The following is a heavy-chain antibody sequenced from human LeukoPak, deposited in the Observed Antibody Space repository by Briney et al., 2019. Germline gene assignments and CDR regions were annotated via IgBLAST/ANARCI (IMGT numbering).Heavy chain of an antibody. CDR1: GYTFTNFD. J-gene: IGHJ5*02. D-gene: IGHD3-10*01. Sequence: ASVKVSCKASGYTFTNFDINWVRQATGQGLEWMGWMNPNNGGTTYSRRFQGRVTMTRDTSTSTAYLDLSRLSSDDTAVYYCARRLGETSVYNYGLSLDPWGQGTLLTVSS. CDR2: MNPNNGGT. V-gene: IGHV1-2*02. CDR3: ARRLGETSVYNYGLSLDP.